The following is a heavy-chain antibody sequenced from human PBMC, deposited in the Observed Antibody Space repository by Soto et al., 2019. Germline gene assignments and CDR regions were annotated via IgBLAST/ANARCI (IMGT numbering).Heavy chain of an antibody. Sequence: QVQLVQSGAEVKKPGSSVKVSCKASGGTFNIYTFNWVRQAPGQGLEWIGGIIPLFGTANYAQKFQGRVTITADESTSTAYMELSSLSSEDEAMYYCARDTHYYGSGSFYPPLIWGQGTMVTVSS. CDR2: IIPLFGTA. J-gene: IGHJ3*02. V-gene: IGHV1-69*01. D-gene: IGHD3-10*01. CDR3: ARDTHYYGSGSFYPPLI. CDR1: GGTFNIYT.